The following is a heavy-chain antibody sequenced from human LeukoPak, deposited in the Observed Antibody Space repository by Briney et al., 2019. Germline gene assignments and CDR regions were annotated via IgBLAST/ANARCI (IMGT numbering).Heavy chain of an antibody. CDR3: ARARLGTHFDY. J-gene: IGHJ4*02. D-gene: IGHD7-27*01. CDR2: ISYDGSNK. V-gene: IGHV3-30-3*01. CDR1: GFTFSSYA. Sequence: PGRSLRLSCAASGFTFSSYAMHWVRQAPGKGLEWVAVISYDGSNKYYADSVKGRFTISRDNSKNTLYLQMNSLRAEDTAVYYCARARLGTHFDYWGQGTLVTVSS.